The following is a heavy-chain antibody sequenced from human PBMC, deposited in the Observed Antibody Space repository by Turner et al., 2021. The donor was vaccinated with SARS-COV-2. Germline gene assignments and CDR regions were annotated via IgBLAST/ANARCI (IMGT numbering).Heavy chain of an antibody. J-gene: IGHJ3*01. CDR3: ARDEENYNRGALDV. CDR1: GFNFGKYS. D-gene: IGHD1-7*01. CDR2: ISSTTNYS. V-gene: IGHV3-21*01. Sequence: EVQLVEWGGGLVNPGGFLNISWAASGFNFGKYSKNWVRQDPGKGLEWVSAISSTTNYSYYTDSLKGRITIYRDNTKNSLYLDMTNLRAEETAMYNCARDEENYNRGALDVWGQGTMVTVSS.